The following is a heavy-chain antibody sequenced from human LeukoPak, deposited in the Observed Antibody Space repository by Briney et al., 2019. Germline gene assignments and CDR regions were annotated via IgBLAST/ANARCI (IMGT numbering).Heavy chain of an antibody. D-gene: IGHD2-21*01. CDR3: VKEVPTYGYFDY. CDR2: LNRGRT. V-gene: IGHV3-23*01. J-gene: IGHJ4*02. CDR1: GFTFSNYA. Sequence: GGSRRLSCVASGFTFSNYAMSWVRQAPGRGLEWIAALNRGRTFFQDSVRGRCTISRDNSKNTLYLQLNSLTGDDTAVYFCVKEVPTYGYFDYWGRGTLVTVSS.